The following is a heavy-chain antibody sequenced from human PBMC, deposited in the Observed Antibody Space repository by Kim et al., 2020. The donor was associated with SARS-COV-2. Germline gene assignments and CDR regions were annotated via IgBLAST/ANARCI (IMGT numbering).Heavy chain of an antibody. CDR3: ARGGYYGSGSYYKNYYGM. J-gene: IGHJ6*01. Sequence: SETLSLTCAVYGGSFSGYYWSWIRQPPGKGLEWIGEINHSGSTNYNPSLKSRVTISVDTSKNQFSLKLSSVTAADTAVYYCARGGYYGSGSYYKNYYGM. D-gene: IGHD3-10*01. CDR1: GGSFSGYY. CDR2: INHSGST. V-gene: IGHV4-34*01.